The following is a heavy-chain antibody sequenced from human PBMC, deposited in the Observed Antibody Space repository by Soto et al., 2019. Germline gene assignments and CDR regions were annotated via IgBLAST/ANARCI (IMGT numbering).Heavy chain of an antibody. V-gene: IGHV3-7*01. D-gene: IGHD3-10*01. J-gene: IGHJ4*02. CDR1: GFTITNYW. CDR2: TKPDGSEG. Sequence: PGGSLRLSCAASGFTITNYWMNWVRQAPGKGLECVATTKPDGSEGIYADSVKGRFYISRDNAKNSVYLQMISLRDEDTAVYYCVSGGDASTWGQGTLGTVSS. CDR3: VSGGDAST.